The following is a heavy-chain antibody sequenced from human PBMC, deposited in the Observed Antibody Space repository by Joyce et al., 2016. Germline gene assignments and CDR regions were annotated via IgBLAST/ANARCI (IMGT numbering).Heavy chain of an antibody. D-gene: IGHD3-3*01. J-gene: IGHJ5*02. CDR3: ARAMITIFGVVIINSWFDP. CDR2: ISAGNGNT. Sequence: VQLVQSGAEVKKPGASVKVSCKASGYTFTSYAMHWVRQVPGQRLEWMGWISAGNGNTEYSQKCQGRVTITRDTSASTAYMELRSLRSEDTAVYYCARAMITIFGVVIINSWFDPWGQGTLVTVSS. V-gene: IGHV1-3*01. CDR1: GYTFTSYA.